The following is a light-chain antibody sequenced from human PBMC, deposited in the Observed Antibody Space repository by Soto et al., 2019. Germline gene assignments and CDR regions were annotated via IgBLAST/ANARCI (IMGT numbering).Light chain of an antibody. CDR3: QQYNNWPPWT. CDR2: GAS. Sequence: IVMTQSPATLSLSPGEKATLSCRASQSISNNFAWFQQKPGQVPRLLIYGASTRATGIPARFSGSGSGTEFTLTISSLQSEDFAVYYCQQYNNWPPWTFGQGTKVDIK. V-gene: IGKV3-15*01. CDR1: QSISNN. J-gene: IGKJ1*01.